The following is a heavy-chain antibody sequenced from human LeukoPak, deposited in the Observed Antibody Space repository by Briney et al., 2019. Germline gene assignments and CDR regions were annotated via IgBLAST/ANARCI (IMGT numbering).Heavy chain of an antibody. CDR1: GYTFTGYY. CDR3: ARDRQQLVRTLDY. D-gene: IGHD6-13*01. Sequence: GASVKVSCKASGYTFTGYYMHWVRQAPGQGLEWMGRINPNSGGTNYAQKFQGRVTMTRDTSISTAYMELSRLRSDDTAVYCCARDRQQLVRTLDYWGQGTLVTVSS. CDR2: INPNSGGT. J-gene: IGHJ4*02. V-gene: IGHV1-2*06.